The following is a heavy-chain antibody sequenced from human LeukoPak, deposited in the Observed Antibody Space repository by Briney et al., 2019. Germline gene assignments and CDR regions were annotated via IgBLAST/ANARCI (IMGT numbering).Heavy chain of an antibody. J-gene: IGHJ6*02. V-gene: IGHV1-8*01. CDR1: GYTFTNYD. D-gene: IGHD3-16*01. CDR3: VRVLGRPSLYYGLDV. CDR2: MNPSSGNR. Sequence: ASVKVSCKASGYTFTNYDINWVRQATGQGLEWMGWMNPSSGNRGYAQKFQGRVTMTSDTSAGTAYLELSSLRSEDAAVYYCVRVLGRPSLYYGLDVWGQGTTVTVSS.